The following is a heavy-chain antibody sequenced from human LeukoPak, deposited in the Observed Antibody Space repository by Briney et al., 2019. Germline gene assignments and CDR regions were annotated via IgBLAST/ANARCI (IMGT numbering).Heavy chain of an antibody. J-gene: IGHJ6*02. CDR3: ARGGQYGSGSYYTYYYYGMDV. Sequence: SETLSLTCTVSGGSISSYYWSWIRQPAGKGLEWIGRIYTSGGTNYNPSLKSRVTMSVDTSKNRFSLKLSSVTAADTAVYYCARGGQYGSGSYYTYYYYGMDVWGQGTTITVSS. D-gene: IGHD3-10*01. V-gene: IGHV4-4*07. CDR2: IYTSGGT. CDR1: GGSISSYY.